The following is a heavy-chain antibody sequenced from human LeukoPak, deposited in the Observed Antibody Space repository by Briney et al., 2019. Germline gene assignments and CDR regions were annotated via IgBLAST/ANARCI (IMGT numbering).Heavy chain of an antibody. V-gene: IGHV3-30*02. CDR2: VRYDGSNE. CDR1: GFVFSDYG. CDR3: AKESDSGYHSEGPKY. Sequence: PGGSLRLSCAASGFVFSDYGMHWVRQAPGKGLEWVAFVRYDGSNEYYADSVKGRFTISRDNSKNTLYLQMNSLRAEDTAVYSCAKESDSGYHSEGPKYRGLGTLVTVSS. J-gene: IGHJ4*02. D-gene: IGHD5-12*01.